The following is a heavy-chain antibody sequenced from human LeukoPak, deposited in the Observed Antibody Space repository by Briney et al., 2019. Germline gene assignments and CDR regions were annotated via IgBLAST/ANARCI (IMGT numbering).Heavy chain of an antibody. V-gene: IGHV3-21*01. CDR2: ISSSSSYI. D-gene: IGHD4-17*01. CDR1: GFTFSSYS. J-gene: IGHJ4*02. Sequence: GGSLRLSCAASGFTFSSYSMNWVRQAPGKGLEGVSSISSSSSYIYYADSVKGRFTISRDNAKNSLYLQMNSLRAEDTAVYYCARADYGDFTFDYWGQGTLVTVSS. CDR3: ARADYGDFTFDY.